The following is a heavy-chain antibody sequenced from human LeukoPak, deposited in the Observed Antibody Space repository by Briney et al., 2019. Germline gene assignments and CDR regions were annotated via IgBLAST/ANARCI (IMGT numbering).Heavy chain of an antibody. CDR2: ISSSGSTI. CDR1: GFTFSSYA. Sequence: GGSLRLSCAASGFTFSSYAMHWVRQAPGKGLEWVSYISSSGSTIYYADSVKGRFTISRDNAKNSLYLQMNSMRAEDTAVYYCARQDYDYVWGSYLYYFDYWGQGTLVTVSS. CDR3: ARQDYDYVWGSYLYYFDY. V-gene: IGHV3-48*04. J-gene: IGHJ4*02. D-gene: IGHD3-16*01.